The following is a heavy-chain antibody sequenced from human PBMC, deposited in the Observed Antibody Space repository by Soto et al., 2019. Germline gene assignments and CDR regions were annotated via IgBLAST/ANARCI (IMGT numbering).Heavy chain of an antibody. J-gene: IGHJ3*02. D-gene: IGHD6-19*01. Sequence: ASVKVSCKASGYTFTSYYMHWVRQAPGQGLEWMGRINPSGGSTSYAQKFQGRVTMTTDESTSTAYMELSSLRSEDTAVYYCANRGTGYSSGWTDAFDIWGQGTMVTVSS. CDR2: INPSGGST. CDR1: GYTFTSYY. CDR3: ANRGTGYSSGWTDAFDI. V-gene: IGHV1-46*01.